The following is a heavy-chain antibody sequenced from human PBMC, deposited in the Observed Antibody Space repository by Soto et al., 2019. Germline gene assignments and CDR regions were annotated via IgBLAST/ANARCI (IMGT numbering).Heavy chain of an antibody. CDR3: ARGYDFWSGYYPHDAFDI. Sequence: SVKVACKASGGTFSSYAISWVRQAPGQGLEWMGGIIPIFGTANYAQKFQGRVTITTNKSTSTAYMELSSLRSEDTAVYYCARGYDFWSGYYPHDAFDIWGQGTTVTVSS. CDR1: GGTFSSYA. J-gene: IGHJ3*02. CDR2: IIPIFGTA. D-gene: IGHD3-3*01. V-gene: IGHV1-69*05.